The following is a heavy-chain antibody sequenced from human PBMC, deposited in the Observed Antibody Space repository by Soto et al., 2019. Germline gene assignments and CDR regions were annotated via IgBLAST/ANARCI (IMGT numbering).Heavy chain of an antibody. D-gene: IGHD3-3*01. Sequence: GASVKVSCKASGYTFTSYAMHWVRQAPGQRLKWMGWINAGNGNTKYSQKFQGRVTITRDTSASTAYMELSSLRSEDTAVYYCARGEVQAYYDFWSGPFDLWGRGTLVTVSS. V-gene: IGHV1-3*01. J-gene: IGHJ2*01. CDR2: INAGNGNT. CDR1: GYTFTSYA. CDR3: ARGEVQAYYDFWSGPFDL.